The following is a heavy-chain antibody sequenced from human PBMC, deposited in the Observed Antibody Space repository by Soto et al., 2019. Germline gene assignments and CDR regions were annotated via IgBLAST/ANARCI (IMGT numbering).Heavy chain of an antibody. CDR1: GFIFNRYG. CDR2: IWYDGSNK. CDR3: SRGPDRPPLPHFGMDV. Sequence: SLGLSCAASGFIFNRYGMLWVRHFPGKGLEWVADIWYDGSNKNYADSVKGRFTISRDNSKNTLYLQMNSLRAEDTAVYYCSRGPDRPPLPHFGMDVWGQGTTVTVSS. J-gene: IGHJ6*02. V-gene: IGHV3-33*01.